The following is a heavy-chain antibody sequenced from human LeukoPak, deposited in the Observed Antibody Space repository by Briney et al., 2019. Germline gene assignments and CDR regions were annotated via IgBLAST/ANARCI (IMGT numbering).Heavy chain of an antibody. CDR2: ISGSGDST. Sequence: GGSLRLSCSASGFTFNNYGMSWVRLAPGKGLEWGSSISGSGDSTYYADSVKGRFTISRGNSENTLFLQMNSLRAEDTAIYYCAKDSALPVWWNNWFDPWDQGTLVSVSS. CDR3: AKDSALPVWWNNWFDP. CDR1: GFTFNNYG. V-gene: IGHV3-23*01. J-gene: IGHJ5*02. D-gene: IGHD4/OR15-4a*01.